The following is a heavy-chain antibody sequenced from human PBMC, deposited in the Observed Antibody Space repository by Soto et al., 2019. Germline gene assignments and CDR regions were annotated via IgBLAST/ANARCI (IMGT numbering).Heavy chain of an antibody. CDR2: IKSKTDGGTT. V-gene: IGHV3-15*07. CDR3: TTGLNGNDGMDV. Sequence: GGSVRLSCAASGVTFSNAWMKWVRQAPGKGLEWVGRIKSKTDGGTTDYAAPVKGRFTISRDDSKNTLYLQMNSLKTEDTAVYYCTTGLNGNDGMDVWGQGTTVTVSS. J-gene: IGHJ6*02. D-gene: IGHD1-1*01. CDR1: GVTFSNAW.